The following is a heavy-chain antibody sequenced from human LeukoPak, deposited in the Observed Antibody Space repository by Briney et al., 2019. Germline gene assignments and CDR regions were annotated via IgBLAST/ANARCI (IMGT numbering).Heavy chain of an antibody. V-gene: IGHV4-34*01. CDR2: INHSGST. Sequence: PSETLSLTCAVYGGSFSGHYWSWIRQPPGKGLEWIGEINHSGSTNYNPSLKSRVTISVDTSKNQFSLKLSSVTAADTAVYYCARGAHVLRYFDWSAGVTEYFQHWGQGTLVTVSS. CDR1: GGSFSGHY. CDR3: ARGAHVLRYFDWSAGVTEYFQH. J-gene: IGHJ1*01. D-gene: IGHD3-9*01.